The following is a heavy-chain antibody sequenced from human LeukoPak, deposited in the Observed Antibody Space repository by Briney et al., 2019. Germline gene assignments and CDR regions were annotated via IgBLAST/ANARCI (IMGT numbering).Heavy chain of an antibody. D-gene: IGHD3-9*01. J-gene: IGHJ4*02. CDR1: GFTFSSYE. Sequence: AGGSLRLSCAASGFTFSSYEMNWVRQAPGKGLEWASYISSSGSTIYYADSVKGRFTISRDNAKNSLYLQMNSLRAEDTAVYYCARDWDYDILTGYSPEGYWGQGTLVTVSS. CDR3: ARDWDYDILTGYSPEGY. V-gene: IGHV3-48*03. CDR2: ISSSGSTI.